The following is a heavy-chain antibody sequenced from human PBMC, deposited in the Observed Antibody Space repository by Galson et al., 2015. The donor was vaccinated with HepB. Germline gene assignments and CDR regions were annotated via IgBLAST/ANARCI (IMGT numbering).Heavy chain of an antibody. J-gene: IGHJ4*02. CDR2: FYRSGST. Sequence: SLRLSCAASGFTVSSKYMSWVRQAPGTGLEWVSLFYRSGSTYYADSVKGRFTISRDNSKNTLYLQMNSLRAEDTAVYYCAMNIVVVPAATDCWGQGTLVTVSS. CDR1: GFTVSSKY. D-gene: IGHD2-2*01. V-gene: IGHV3-66*01. CDR3: AMNIVVVPAATDC.